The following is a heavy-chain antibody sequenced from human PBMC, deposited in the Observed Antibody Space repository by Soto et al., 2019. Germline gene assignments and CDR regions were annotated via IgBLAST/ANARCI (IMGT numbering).Heavy chain of an antibody. V-gene: IGHV4-39*01. J-gene: IGHJ4*02. CDR2: IYYSGST. CDR3: ARGYRSSGWSRGPYFDY. Sequence: QLQLQESGPGLVKPSETLSLTCTVSGGSISSSSYYWGWIRQPPGKGLEWIGSIYYSGSTYYNPSLESRGPISVATSKNQFSLKLSSVTAADTAVYFCARGYRSSGWSRGPYFDYWGQGTLVTVSS. D-gene: IGHD6-19*01. CDR1: GGSISSSSYY.